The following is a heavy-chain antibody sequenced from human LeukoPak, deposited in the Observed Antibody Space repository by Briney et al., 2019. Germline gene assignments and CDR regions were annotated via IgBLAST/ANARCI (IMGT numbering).Heavy chain of an antibody. V-gene: IGHV4-59*01. J-gene: IGHJ4*02. CDR2: IYYSGST. CDR3: ARDKIEGGSHRD. Sequence: SETLSLTCTVSGGSISSYYWSWIRQPPGKGLEWIGYIYYSGSTNYNPSLKSRVTISVDTSKNQFSLKLSSVTAADTAVYYCARDKIEGGSHRDWGQGTLVIVSS. D-gene: IGHD1-26*01. CDR1: GGSISSYY.